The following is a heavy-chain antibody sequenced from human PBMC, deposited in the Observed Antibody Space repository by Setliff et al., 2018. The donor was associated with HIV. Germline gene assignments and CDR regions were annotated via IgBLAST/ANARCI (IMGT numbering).Heavy chain of an antibody. D-gene: IGHD3-10*01. J-gene: IGHJ4*02. CDR3: ASTDYGSGSTNY. V-gene: IGHV3-64*02. CDR1: GFIFSSYA. CDR2: INNKGDST. Sequence: PGGSLRLSCAASGFIFSSYAMHWVRQAPGKGLEYVSVINNKGDSTYYADSVKGRFSISRDNAKNSLYLQMNSLRAEDTAVYYCASTDYGSGSTNYWGQGTLVTVSS.